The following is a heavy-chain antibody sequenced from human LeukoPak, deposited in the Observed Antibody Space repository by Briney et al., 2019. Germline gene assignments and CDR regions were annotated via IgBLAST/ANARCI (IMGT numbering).Heavy chain of an antibody. V-gene: IGHV3-48*01. CDR3: ARDACSGGSCYSGFDP. CDR1: GFTFSSYS. D-gene: IGHD2-15*01. Sequence: GGSLRLSCAASGFTFSSYSMNWVRQAPGKGLEWVSYINSGSSFIYYADSVKGRFTISRDNAKNSLYLQMNSLRAEDTAVYYCARDACSGGSCYSGFDPWGQGTLVTVSS. J-gene: IGHJ5*02. CDR2: INSGSSFI.